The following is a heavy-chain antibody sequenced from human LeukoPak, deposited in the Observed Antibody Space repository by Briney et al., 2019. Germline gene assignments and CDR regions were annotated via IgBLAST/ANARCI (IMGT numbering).Heavy chain of an antibody. J-gene: IGHJ4*02. V-gene: IGHV3-66*01. CDR1: GFTVSNSY. CDR2: IYSGGGT. D-gene: IGHD3-22*01. CDR3: ARNYYDSGAYYYFDY. Sequence: GGSLRLSCAASGFTVSNSYMNWVRQAPGKGLEWVSLIYSGGGTYYADSVKARFTISRDNSKNTLYLQMNSLRAEDTAVYYCARNYYDSGAYYYFDYWGQGTLVTVSS.